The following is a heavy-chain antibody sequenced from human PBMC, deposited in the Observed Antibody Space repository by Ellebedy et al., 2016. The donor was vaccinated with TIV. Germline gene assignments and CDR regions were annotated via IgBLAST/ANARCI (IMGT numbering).Heavy chain of an antibody. Sequence: MPSEILSLTCTVSGGSMTNYYWSWIRQSPGKGLEWIGNIYYSGSTNYNPSLKSRVTMTVDPSKDQFSLKLHSVTAADTALYYCARLWTGVSTHLDYWGQGTLVTVSS. J-gene: IGHJ4*02. V-gene: IGHV4-59*08. D-gene: IGHD1-1*01. CDR1: GGSMTNYY. CDR3: ARLWTGVSTHLDY. CDR2: IYYSGST.